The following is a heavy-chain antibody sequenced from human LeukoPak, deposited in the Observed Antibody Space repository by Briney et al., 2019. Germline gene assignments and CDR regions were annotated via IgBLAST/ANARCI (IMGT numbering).Heavy chain of an antibody. CDR2: INHSGST. Sequence: TPSETLSLTCAVYGGSFSGYYWSWIRQPPGKGLEWIGEINHSGSTNYNPSLKSRVTISVDTSKNQFSLKLSSVTAADTAVYYCARLSPHRWLVLGRGWFDPWGQGTLVTVSS. CDR1: GGSFSGYY. V-gene: IGHV4-34*01. J-gene: IGHJ5*02. D-gene: IGHD6-19*01. CDR3: ARLSPHRWLVLGRGWFDP.